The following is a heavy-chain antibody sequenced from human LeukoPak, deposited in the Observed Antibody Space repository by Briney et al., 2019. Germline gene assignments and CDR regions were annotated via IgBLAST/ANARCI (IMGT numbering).Heavy chain of an antibody. Sequence: GGSLRLSCATSGFSFRTYGMHWVRQATGKGLEWVSFIRHDESDKYYADSVKGRFTISRDNSKNTLYLQMNSLRPEDTAVYFCTREGDFDYWGQGTLVTVSS. D-gene: IGHD1-26*01. J-gene: IGHJ4*02. CDR1: GFSFRTYG. CDR3: TREGDFDY. CDR2: IRHDESDK. V-gene: IGHV3-30*02.